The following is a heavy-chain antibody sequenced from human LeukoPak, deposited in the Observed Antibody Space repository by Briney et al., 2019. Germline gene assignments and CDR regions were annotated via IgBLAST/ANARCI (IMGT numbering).Heavy chain of an antibody. J-gene: IGHJ4*02. V-gene: IGHV3-53*05. CDR1: GFTVSSNY. Sequence: PGGSLRLSCAASGFTVSSNYMSWVRQAPGKGLEWVSVIYSGGSTYYADSVKGRFTISRDNSKNTLYLQMNSLRAEDTAVYYCAKFSVKYCGGDCQTDYWGQGTLVTVSS. D-gene: IGHD2-21*01. CDR3: AKFSVKYCGGDCQTDY. CDR2: IYSGGST.